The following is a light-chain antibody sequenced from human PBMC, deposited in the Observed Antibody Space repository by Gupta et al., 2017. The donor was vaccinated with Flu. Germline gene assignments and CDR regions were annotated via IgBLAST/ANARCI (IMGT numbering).Light chain of an antibody. CDR1: QSISGC. Sequence: RMSQSPSHLSAFVGDRVTIPCRASQSISGCLAWYQQKPGKVPKLLIDQASTLESGVPSRCSGSGSGTEFTLTIISLQPDDVSTYNRQQYWSPWTFGPGTKVEVK. V-gene: IGKV1-5*03. J-gene: IGKJ1*01. CDR2: QAS. CDR3: QQYWSPWT.